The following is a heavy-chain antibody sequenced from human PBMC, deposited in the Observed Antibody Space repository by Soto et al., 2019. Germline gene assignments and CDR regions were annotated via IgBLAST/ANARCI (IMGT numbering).Heavy chain of an antibody. CDR3: ARDPQLEPDYYYYYMDV. D-gene: IGHD1-1*01. CDR1: GFTFSSYA. CDR2: ISSNGGST. Sequence: PGGSLRLSCAASGFTFSSYAMHWVRQAPGKGLEYVSAISSNGGSTYYANSVKGRFTISRDNSKNTLYLQMGSLRAEDMAVYYCARDPQLEPDYYYYYMDVWGKGTTVTVSS. J-gene: IGHJ6*03. V-gene: IGHV3-64*01.